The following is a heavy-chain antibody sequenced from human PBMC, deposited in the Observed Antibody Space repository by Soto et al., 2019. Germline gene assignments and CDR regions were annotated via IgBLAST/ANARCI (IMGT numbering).Heavy chain of an antibody. CDR1: GGSISSGGYS. V-gene: IGHV4-30-2*01. CDR3: ARGIVLVPAAIEDAFDI. Sequence: QLQLQESGSGLVKPSQTLSLTCAVSGGSISSGGYSWSWIRQPPGKGLEWIGYIYHSGSTYYNPSLKSRVTISVDRSKNQFSLKLSSVTAADTAVYYCARGIVLVPAAIEDAFDIWGQGTMVTVSS. CDR2: IYHSGST. D-gene: IGHD2-2*01. J-gene: IGHJ3*02.